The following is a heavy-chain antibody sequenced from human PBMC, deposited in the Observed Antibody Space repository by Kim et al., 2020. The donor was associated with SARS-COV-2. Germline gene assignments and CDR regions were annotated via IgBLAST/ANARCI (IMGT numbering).Heavy chain of an antibody. V-gene: IGHV1-8*01. CDR3: ARSSCSSTSWGCDYYYYGMDV. D-gene: IGHD2-2*01. Sequence: ASVKVSCKASGYTFTSYDINWVRQATGQGLEWMGWMNPNSGNTGYAQKFQGRVTMTRNTSISTAYMELSSLRSEDTAVYYCARSSCSSTSWGCDYYYYGMDVWGQGTTVTVSS. CDR2: MNPNSGNT. J-gene: IGHJ6*02. CDR1: GYTFTSYD.